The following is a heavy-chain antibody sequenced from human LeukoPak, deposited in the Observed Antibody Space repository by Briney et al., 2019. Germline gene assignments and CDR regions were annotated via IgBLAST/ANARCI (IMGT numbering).Heavy chain of an antibody. V-gene: IGHV3-11*01. CDR1: GFTFSDYY. J-gene: IGHJ6*02. Sequence: GGSLRLSCAASGFTFSDYYMSWIRQAPGKGLEWVSYISSSGSTIYYADSVKGRFTISRDNAKNSLYLQMNSLRAEDTAVYYCARDSFLEDGDYAYYYGMDVWGQGTTVTVSS. D-gene: IGHD4-17*01. CDR3: ARDSFLEDGDYAYYYGMDV. CDR2: ISSSGSTI.